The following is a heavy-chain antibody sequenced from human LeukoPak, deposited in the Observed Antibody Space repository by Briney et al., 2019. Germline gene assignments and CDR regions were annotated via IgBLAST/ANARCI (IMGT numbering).Heavy chain of an antibody. CDR1: GFTFSSYG. D-gene: IGHD2-2*01. J-gene: IGHJ6*03. CDR3: AKVGTTAAPYYYMDV. V-gene: IGHV3-33*06. CDR2: IWYDGSNK. Sequence: PGGSLRLSCAASGFTFSSYGMHWVRQAPGKGLEWVAVIWYDGSNKYYADSVKGRFTISRDNSKNTLYLQMNSLRAEDTAVYYCAKVGTTAAPYYYMDVWGKGTMVTVSS.